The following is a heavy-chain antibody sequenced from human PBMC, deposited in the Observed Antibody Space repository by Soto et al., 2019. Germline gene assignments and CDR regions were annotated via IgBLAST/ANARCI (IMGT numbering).Heavy chain of an antibody. Sequence: SETLSLTCSVSGGSINNDDFYWSWLRQTPGKGLQWIGYVYYSGSSNCIPSLKSRLSMSIDKSKNQFTLKLSSVTAADTAIYYCARMSYYYDKWYFDLWGRGTLVTVS. CDR2: VYYSGSS. CDR3: ARMSYYYDKWYFDL. CDR1: GGSINNDDFY. V-gene: IGHV4-30-4*01. D-gene: IGHD3-22*01. J-gene: IGHJ2*01.